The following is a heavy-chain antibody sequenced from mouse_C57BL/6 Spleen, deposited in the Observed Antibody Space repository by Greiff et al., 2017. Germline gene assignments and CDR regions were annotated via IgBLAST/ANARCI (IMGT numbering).Heavy chain of an antibody. J-gene: IGHJ3*01. Sequence: QVQLQQPGAELVMPGASVKLSCKASGYTFTSYWMHWVKQRPGQGLVWIGEIDPSDSYTNYNQKFKGKSTLTVDKSSSTAYMQLSSLTSEDSAVYYCARGDSSGYWFAYWGQGTLVTVSA. CDR2: IDPSDSYT. V-gene: IGHV1-69*01. CDR1: GYTFTSYW. D-gene: IGHD3-2*02. CDR3: ARGDSSGYWFAY.